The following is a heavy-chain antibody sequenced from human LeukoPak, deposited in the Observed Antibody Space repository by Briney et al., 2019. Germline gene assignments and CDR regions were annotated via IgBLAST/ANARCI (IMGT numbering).Heavy chain of an antibody. CDR2: IKQDGSKK. J-gene: IGHJ4*02. V-gene: IGHV3-7*01. Sequence: GGSLRLSCVASGFPFSSYWMTWVRQAPGKGLEWVANIKQDGSKKSYVDSVKGRFTISRDNSEDTLYLQMNSLRAEDTAVYYCVRDPSGSGFAFDSWGQGALVTVSS. CDR1: GFPFSSYW. D-gene: IGHD1-1*01. CDR3: VRDPSGSGFAFDS.